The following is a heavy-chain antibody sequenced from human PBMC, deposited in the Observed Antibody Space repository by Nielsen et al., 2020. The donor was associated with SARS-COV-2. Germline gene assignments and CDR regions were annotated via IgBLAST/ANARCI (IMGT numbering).Heavy chain of an antibody. CDR2: IRSKANSYAT. CDR3: TKKRGGPDCGRTPCPDV. D-gene: IGHD2-21*01. CDR1: GFAFSGSA. Sequence: GGSLRLSCTASGFAFSGSAIHWVRQASGKGLEWLGRIRSKANSYATDYAGSVKGRFTVSRDDSMKTAFLQMHSLKIEDTAVYYCTKKRGGPDCGRTPCPDVWGQGTTVTVSS. V-gene: IGHV3-73*01. J-gene: IGHJ6*02.